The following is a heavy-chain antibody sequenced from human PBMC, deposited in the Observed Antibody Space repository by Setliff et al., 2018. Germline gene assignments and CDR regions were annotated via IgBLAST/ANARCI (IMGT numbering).Heavy chain of an antibody. J-gene: IGHJ4*02. CDR3: ARDNNPGYRGYWGRFDY. CDR2: IYYSGST. D-gene: IGHD3-16*02. Sequence: SETLSLTCTVSGGSISSGGYYWSWIRQHPGKGLEWIGYIYYSGSTYYNPSLKSRVTISVDTSKNQFSLKLSSVTAAGTAVYYCARDNNPGYRGYWGRFDYWGQGTLVTVS. CDR1: GGSISSGGYY. V-gene: IGHV4-31*03.